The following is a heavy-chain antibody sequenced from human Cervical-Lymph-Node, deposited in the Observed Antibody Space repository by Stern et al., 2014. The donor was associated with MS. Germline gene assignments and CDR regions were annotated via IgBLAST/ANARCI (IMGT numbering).Heavy chain of an antibody. J-gene: IGHJ4*02. V-gene: IGHV1-18*01. CDR2: ISAYNGNT. CDR3: ARDGIAAAHPPPGVFDY. Sequence: VQLVESGAEVKKPGASVKVSCKASGYTFTSYGISWVRQAAGQGLEWMGWISAYNGNTNYAQKLQGRVTMTTDTSTSTAYMELRSLRSDDTAVYYCARDGIAAAHPPPGVFDYWGQGTLVTVSS. CDR1: GYTFTSYG. D-gene: IGHD6-13*01.